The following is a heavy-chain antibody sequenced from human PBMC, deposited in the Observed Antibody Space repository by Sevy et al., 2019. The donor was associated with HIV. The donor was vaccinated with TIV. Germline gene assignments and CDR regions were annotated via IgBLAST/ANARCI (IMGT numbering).Heavy chain of an antibody. CDR3: AREGVPAAIGFDY. V-gene: IGHV3-33*01. CDR2: IWYDGSKK. CDR1: GFTFSAYG. D-gene: IGHD2-2*01. Sequence: GGSLRLSCEASGFTFSAYGMHWVRQAPGKGLGWVANIWYDGSKKYYADSVKGRFTISRDNSKNTLYLQMNSLRAEDTALYYCAREGVPAAIGFDYWGQGSLVTVSS. J-gene: IGHJ4*02.